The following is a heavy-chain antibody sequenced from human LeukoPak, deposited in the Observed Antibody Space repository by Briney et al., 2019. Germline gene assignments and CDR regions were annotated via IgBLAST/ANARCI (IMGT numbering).Heavy chain of an antibody. CDR2: ITSSSTYI. V-gene: IGHV3-21*01. J-gene: IGHJ4*02. CDR1: GFTFSSYS. D-gene: IGHD3-10*01. CDR3: ARAGFVGGFDY. Sequence: GGSLRLSCAASGFTFSSYSMNWVRQAPGKGLEWVSSITSSSTYIYYADSVKGRFTISRDNAKNSLYLQMNSLRAEDTAVYYCARAGFVGGFDYWGQGTLVTVSS.